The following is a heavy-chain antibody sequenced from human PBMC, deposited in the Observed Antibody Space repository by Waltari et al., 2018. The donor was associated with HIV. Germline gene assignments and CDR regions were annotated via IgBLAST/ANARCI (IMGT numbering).Heavy chain of an antibody. CDR1: GLAFRPYG. CDR3: AKQWKRPYYGMDG. V-gene: IGHV3-30*02. J-gene: IGHJ6*02. CDR2: IGYDGSNK. Sequence: QVQLEESGGGVVQPGGSLRLSCYDSGLAFRPYGMHWVRQAPGKGFEWMAFIGYDGSNKYYADSVEGRFTISRDNSKNILYLQIKSLRASDTVVYYCAKQWKRPYYGMDGWGQGTTVTVSS. D-gene: IGHD6-19*01.